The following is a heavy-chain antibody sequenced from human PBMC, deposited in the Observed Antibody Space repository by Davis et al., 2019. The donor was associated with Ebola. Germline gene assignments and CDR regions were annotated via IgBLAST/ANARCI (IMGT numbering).Heavy chain of an antibody. J-gene: IGHJ3*01. CDR2: IWYDGSNK. D-gene: IGHD2-15*01. CDR1: GFTFSSYG. V-gene: IGHV3-33*01. Sequence: GGSLRLSCAASGFTFSSYGMHWVRQAPGKGLEWVAVIWYDGSNKYYADSVKGRFTVSRDNAKNTLYLHMDSLTDDDTALYYCTRGVDTTLASWSDALDVWGQGTMVTVSS. CDR3: TRGVDTTLASWSDALDV.